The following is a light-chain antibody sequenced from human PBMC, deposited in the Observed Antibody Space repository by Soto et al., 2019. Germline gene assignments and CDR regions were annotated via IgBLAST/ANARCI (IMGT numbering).Light chain of an antibody. J-gene: IGKJ5*01. CDR3: QQSYSTSIT. CDR2: AAS. V-gene: IGKV1-39*01. CDR1: QSISSY. Sequence: DIQMTQSPSCLSASVGDRVAISCLASQSISSYLNWYHQKPGKAPKLLIYAASSLQSGVPSRFSGSGSGTDFTLTISSLQPEDFATYYCQQSYSTSITFGQGTRLETK.